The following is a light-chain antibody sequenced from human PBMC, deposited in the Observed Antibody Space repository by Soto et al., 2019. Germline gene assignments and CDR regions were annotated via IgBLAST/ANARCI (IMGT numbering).Light chain of an antibody. CDR2: GLS. J-gene: IGKJ1*01. Sequence: EIVLTQSPGTLSLSPGERATLSCRASQTVAKNYLAWYQQKPGQAPRLLTHGLSNRATGIPDRFSGSGSGTDFTLTISRLEPEDFAVYYCHQYASSPQTFGQGTKVEIK. CDR1: QTVAKNY. CDR3: HQYASSPQT. V-gene: IGKV3-20*01.